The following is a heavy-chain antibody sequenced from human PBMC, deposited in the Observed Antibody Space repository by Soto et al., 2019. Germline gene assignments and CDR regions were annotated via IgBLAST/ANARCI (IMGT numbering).Heavy chain of an antibody. D-gene: IGHD6-13*01. CDR2: IVGSGGST. Sequence: EVQLWESGGGLVQPGGSLRLSCAASGFTFSSYAMSWVRQAPGRGLEWVSTIVGSGGSTYYADSVKGRFTISRDNSKNTLYLQMNSLRAEDTAVYYCAKMWQQLDFKYIWFDPWGQGTLVTVSS. J-gene: IGHJ5*02. CDR1: GFTFSSYA. CDR3: AKMWQQLDFKYIWFDP. V-gene: IGHV3-23*01.